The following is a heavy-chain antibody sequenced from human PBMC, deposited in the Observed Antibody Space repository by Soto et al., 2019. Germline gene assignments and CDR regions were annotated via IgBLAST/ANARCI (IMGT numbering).Heavy chain of an antibody. J-gene: IGHJ4*02. D-gene: IGHD6-6*01. CDR2: VRWNGSRT. Sequence: GGSLRLSCAASGFSFSNNDMHWVHQAPGKGLEWVSGVRWNGSRTRYADSVKGRFIISRDNAKNSLYLQMNSLRAEDTAVYYCARASSSSAGSTFWGQGTLVTVSS. CDR1: GFSFSNND. V-gene: IGHV3-35*01. CDR3: ARASSSSAGSTF.